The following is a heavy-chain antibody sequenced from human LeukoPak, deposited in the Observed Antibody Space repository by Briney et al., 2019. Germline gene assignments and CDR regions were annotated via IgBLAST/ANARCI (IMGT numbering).Heavy chain of an antibody. V-gene: IGHV3-48*02. CDR2: ISSSSSTI. CDR1: GFTFSYYS. J-gene: IGHJ4*02. CDR3: ARAIYDSSGSGDY. D-gene: IGHD3-22*01. Sequence: PGGSLRLSCAASGFTFSYYSMNWVRQAPGKGLGWVSYISSSSSTIFYADSVKGRFAISRDNAKNSLYLQMNSLRDEDTAMYYCARAIYDSSGSGDYWGQGTLVTVSS.